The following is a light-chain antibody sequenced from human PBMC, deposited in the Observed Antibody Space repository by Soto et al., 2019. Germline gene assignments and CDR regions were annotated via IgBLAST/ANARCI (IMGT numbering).Light chain of an antibody. J-gene: IGKJ1*01. CDR2: GAF. Sequence: ERVMTQSPVTLSVSPGESVTLSCRASQSVGTNLAWYQQKPGQAPRLLIYGAFNRAGGIPDRFSGSGSGTDFTLTISRLEPEDFAVYYCQQYSASPRTFGQGTKVDIK. V-gene: IGKV3D-15*01. CDR1: QSVGTN. CDR3: QQYSASPRT.